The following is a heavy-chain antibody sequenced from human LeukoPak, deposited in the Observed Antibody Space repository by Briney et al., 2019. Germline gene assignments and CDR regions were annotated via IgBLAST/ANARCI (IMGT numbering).Heavy chain of an antibody. CDR3: TTEGGAGYAFDI. J-gene: IGHJ3*02. CDR2: IKSKTDGGTT. V-gene: IGHV3-15*01. Sequence: PGGSLRLSCAASGFTFSNAWMSWVRQAPGKGLEWVGRIKSKTDGGTTDYAAPVKGRFAISRDDSKNTLYLQMNSLKTEDTAVYYCTTEGGAGYAFDIWGQGTMVTVSS. D-gene: IGHD6-13*01. CDR1: GFTFSNAW.